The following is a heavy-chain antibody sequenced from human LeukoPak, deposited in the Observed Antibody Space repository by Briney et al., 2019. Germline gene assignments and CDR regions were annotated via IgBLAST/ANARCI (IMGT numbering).Heavy chain of an antibody. CDR3: ARSWGIGGTQNY. D-gene: IGHD3-16*01. V-gene: IGHV3-74*01. J-gene: IGHJ4*02. CDR2: INSDGSST. CDR1: GFTFSSYW. Sequence: GGSLRLSCAASGFTFSSYWMHWVRQAPGKGLVWDSRINSDGSSTSYADSVKGRFTISRDNAKNTVYLQMNSLRAEDTAVYYCARSWGIGGTQNYWGQGPLLPASP.